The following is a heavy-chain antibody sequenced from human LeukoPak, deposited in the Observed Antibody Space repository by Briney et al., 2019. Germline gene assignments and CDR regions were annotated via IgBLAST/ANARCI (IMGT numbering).Heavy chain of an antibody. D-gene: IGHD3-22*01. J-gene: IGHJ2*01. CDR2: ISGYNGNT. Sequence: ASAKVSCKASGYTLNDYGIIWLRQAPGQGLEWMGWISGYNGNTNSPQKFQGRVTMTTDTSTSTVYMELRSLRSDDTAMYYCARTNHYYDSSGLYWYFDLWGRGALVTVSS. CDR3: ARTNHYYDSSGLYWYFDL. CDR1: GYTLNDYG. V-gene: IGHV1-18*01.